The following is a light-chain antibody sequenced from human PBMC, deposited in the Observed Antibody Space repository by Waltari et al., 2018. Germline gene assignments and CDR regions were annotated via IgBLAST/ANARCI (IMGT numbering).Light chain of an antibody. CDR2: AAS. J-gene: IGKJ4*01. V-gene: IGKV1-39*01. Sequence: DIQLTQSPSSLSASVGDRVTITCRASQSITIYLNWYQHKPGKAPKLLIYAASSLQGGVPTRFSGSGSRTDFNLTISTLQPEDFATYYCQQSYSALTFGGGTKVEIK. CDR3: QQSYSALT. CDR1: QSITIY.